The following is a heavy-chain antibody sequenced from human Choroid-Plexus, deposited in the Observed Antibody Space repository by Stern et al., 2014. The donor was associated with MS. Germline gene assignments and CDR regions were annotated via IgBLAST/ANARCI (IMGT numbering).Heavy chain of an antibody. D-gene: IGHD2/OR15-2a*01. CDR3: AKDRQYLTYFFDH. Sequence: VQLVESGGGVVQPGRPLRLSCVASGFTFSSCAMHWVRQAPGKGLEWVAGVSYDGSNKYYADSVKGRFTISRDNSQNTLYMQMSSPRPEDTAVYYCAKDRQYLTYFFDHWGQGSLVTVSS. V-gene: IGHV3-30*18. CDR1: GFTFSSCA. CDR2: VSYDGSNK. J-gene: IGHJ5*02.